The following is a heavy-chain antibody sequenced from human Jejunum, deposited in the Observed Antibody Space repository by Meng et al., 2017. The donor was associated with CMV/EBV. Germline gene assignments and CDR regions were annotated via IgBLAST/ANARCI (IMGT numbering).Heavy chain of an antibody. CDR3: ARVRSSPGGGD. CDR2: INTDERTT. Sequence: VASGITLNGSWMNWVRQAPGEGLVWVSGINTDERTTYYADFVKGRFIISRDTSKNTLYLQLNSLRVEDTAVYYCARVRSSPGGGDWGHGTQVTVSS. V-gene: IGHV3-74*01. D-gene: IGHD6-13*01. CDR1: GITLNGSW. J-gene: IGHJ4*01.